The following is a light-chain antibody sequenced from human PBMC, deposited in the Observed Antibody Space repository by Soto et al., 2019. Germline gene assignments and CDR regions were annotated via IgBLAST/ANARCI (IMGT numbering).Light chain of an antibody. Sequence: QSALAQPASVSGSPGQSITIPCTGTTSDIGAYDYVSWYQQHPGKVPKLIIFEVTKRPSGFSSRFSGSKSGNTASLTISGLQAEDEADYYCSSYTSSSTLVFGTGTKVTVL. CDR2: EVT. CDR1: TSDIGAYDY. J-gene: IGLJ1*01. CDR3: SSYTSSSTLV. V-gene: IGLV2-14*01.